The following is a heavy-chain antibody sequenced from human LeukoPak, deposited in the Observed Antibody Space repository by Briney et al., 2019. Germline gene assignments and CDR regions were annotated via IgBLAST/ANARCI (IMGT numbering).Heavy chain of an antibody. J-gene: IGHJ4*02. D-gene: IGHD3-22*01. CDR2: ISSSGSTI. CDR1: GFTFSDYY. Sequence: GGSLRLSCAASGFTFSDYYMSWIRQAPGKGLEWVSYISSSGSTIYYADSVKGRFTISRDNAKNSLYLQMNSLRAEDTAVYYCARHWVVYDRYYFDYWGQGTLVTVSS. V-gene: IGHV3-11*01. CDR3: ARHWVVYDRYYFDY.